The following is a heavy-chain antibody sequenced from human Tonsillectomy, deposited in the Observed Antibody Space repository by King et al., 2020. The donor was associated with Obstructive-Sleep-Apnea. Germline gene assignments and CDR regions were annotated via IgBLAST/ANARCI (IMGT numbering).Heavy chain of an antibody. J-gene: IGHJ6*02. D-gene: IGHD3-16*01. Sequence: VQLQESGPGLVKPSQTLSLTCTVSGGSISGGGYYWSWIRQHPGKGLEWIGYIYYSVSTDYNPSLKSRVTISVDTSKNRFSLNLSSVTAADTAVYYCARLPGGNYGMDVWGQGTTVTVSS. CDR1: GGSISGGGYY. V-gene: IGHV4-31*03. CDR2: IYYSVST. CDR3: ARLPGGNYGMDV.